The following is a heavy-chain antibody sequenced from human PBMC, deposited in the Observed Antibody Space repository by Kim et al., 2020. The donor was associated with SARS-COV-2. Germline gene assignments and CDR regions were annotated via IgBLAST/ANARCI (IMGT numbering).Heavy chain of an antibody. V-gene: IGHV3-73*01. CDR1: GFTFSGSA. CDR3: TRVPGPTLAFWDAFDI. Sequence: GGSLRLSCAASGFTFSGSAMHWVRQASGKGLEWVGRIRSKPNSYATAYAAPVKGRFPISRDDSKNTAYLQMNNLKTEDTAVYYCTRVPGPTLAFWDAFDIWGPGKMVTVSS. J-gene: IGHJ3*02. CDR2: IRSKPNSYAT. D-gene: IGHD1-1*01.